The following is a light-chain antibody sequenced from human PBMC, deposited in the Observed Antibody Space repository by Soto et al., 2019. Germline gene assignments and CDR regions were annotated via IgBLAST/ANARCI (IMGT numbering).Light chain of an antibody. V-gene: IGKV1-39*01. CDR1: QSISSY. J-gene: IGKJ2*01. Sequence: DIQMTQSPSSLSASVGDRVTITCRASQSISSYLNWYQQKPGEAPKILIYAASTLQSGVPSRFSGRGSGPDFSRTISSLQPEDFATYYCQQTFSAPVTFCQGTRLEIK. CDR3: QQTFSAPVT. CDR2: AAS.